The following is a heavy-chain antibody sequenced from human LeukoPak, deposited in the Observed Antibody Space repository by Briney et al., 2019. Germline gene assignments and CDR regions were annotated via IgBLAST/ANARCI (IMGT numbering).Heavy chain of an antibody. CDR3: ARVYCSSTSCGNDY. Sequence: PGGSLRLSCTVSGFTVSTNSMSWVRQAPGKGLEWVSFIYSDNTHYSDSVKGRFTISRDNSKNTLYLQMNSLRAEDMAVYYCARVYCSSTSCGNDYWGQGTLVTVSS. D-gene: IGHD2-2*01. CDR1: GFTVSTNS. CDR2: IYSDNT. J-gene: IGHJ4*02. V-gene: IGHV3-66*02.